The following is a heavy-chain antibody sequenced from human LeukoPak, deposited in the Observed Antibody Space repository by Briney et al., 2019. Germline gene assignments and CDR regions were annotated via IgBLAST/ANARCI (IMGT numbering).Heavy chain of an antibody. CDR3: ARHDLGYCSGGSCELNDWFDP. D-gene: IGHD2-15*01. J-gene: IGHJ5*02. CDR2: IYTSGST. CDR1: GGSISSYY. Sequence: SETLSLTCTVSGGSISSYYWSWIRQPAGKGLEWIGRIYTSGSTNYNPSLKSRVTMSVDTSKNQFSLKLSSVTAADTAVYYCARHDLGYCSGGSCELNDWFDPWGQGTLVTVSS. V-gene: IGHV4-4*07.